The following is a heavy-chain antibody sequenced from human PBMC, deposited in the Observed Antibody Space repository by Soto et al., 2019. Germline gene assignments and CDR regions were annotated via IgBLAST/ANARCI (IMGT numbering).Heavy chain of an antibody. V-gene: IGHV3-30*18. CDR1: GFIFSSFG. CDR3: AKDPSYGPGPFDS. CDR2: ISYNGRNT. Sequence: PGGSLRLSCAGSGFIFSSFGIHWVRQAPGKGLEWVAVISYNGRNTYYGDSVKGRLSISRDNSKNTVYLQMNSLRPEDTAVYYCAKDPSYGPGPFDSWGQGTLVTVSS. D-gene: IGHD3-10*01. J-gene: IGHJ4*02.